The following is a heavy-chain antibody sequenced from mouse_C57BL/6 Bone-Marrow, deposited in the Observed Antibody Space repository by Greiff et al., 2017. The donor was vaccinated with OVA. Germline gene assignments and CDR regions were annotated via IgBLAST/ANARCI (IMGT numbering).Heavy chain of an antibody. V-gene: IGHV1-61*01. CDR2: IYPSDSET. Sequence: QVQLQQPGAELVRPGSSVKLSCKASGYTFTSYWMDWVKQRPGQGLEWIGNIYPSDSETHYNQKFKDKATLTVDKSSSTAYMQLSSLTSEDSAVYYCARGGPYYYGSSDWYFDVWGTGTTVTVSS. CDR3: ARGGPYYYGSSDWYFDV. J-gene: IGHJ1*03. D-gene: IGHD1-1*01. CDR1: GYTFTSYW.